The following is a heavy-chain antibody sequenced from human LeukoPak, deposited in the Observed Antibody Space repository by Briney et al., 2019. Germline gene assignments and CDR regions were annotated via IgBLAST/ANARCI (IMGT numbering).Heavy chain of an antibody. V-gene: IGHV1-24*01. CDR2: FDPEDGET. CDR3: ATAGSSSWYHIRGFDY. Sequence: GASVKVSCKVSGYTLTELSMHWVRQAPGEGLEWMGGFDPEDGETIYAQKFQGRVTMTEDTSTDTAYMELSSLRSGDTAVYYCATAGSSSWYHIRGFDYWGQGTLVTVSS. CDR1: GYTLTELS. J-gene: IGHJ4*02. D-gene: IGHD6-13*01.